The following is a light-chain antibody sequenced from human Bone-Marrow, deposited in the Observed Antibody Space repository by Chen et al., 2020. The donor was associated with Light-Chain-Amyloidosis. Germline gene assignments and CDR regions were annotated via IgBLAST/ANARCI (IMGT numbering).Light chain of an antibody. CDR3: QSADSSGTYEVI. CDR1: NLPKKY. J-gene: IGLJ2*01. Sequence: SYELTQPPSVSVSQGQTARITCSGDNLPKKYAYWYQQKPGQAPVLVIHRDTERPSGISERFSGSSSGPTATLTISGVQAEDEADYHCQSADSSGTYEVIFGGGTKLTVL. V-gene: IGLV3-25*03. CDR2: RDT.